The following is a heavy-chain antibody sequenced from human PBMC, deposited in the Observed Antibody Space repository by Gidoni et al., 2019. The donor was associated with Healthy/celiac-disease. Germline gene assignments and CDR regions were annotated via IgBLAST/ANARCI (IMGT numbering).Heavy chain of an antibody. CDR3: AKDQGLDEWFGELSPIH. V-gene: IGHV3-23*01. Sequence: EVQLLESGGGLVQPGGSLRLSCAASGFTFSRYAMSWVRQAPGKGLAWVSAISGSGGSTYYADSVKGRFTISRDNSKNTLYLQMNSLRAEDTAVYYCAKDQGLDEWFGELSPIHWGQGTLVTVSS. D-gene: IGHD3-10*01. J-gene: IGHJ4*02. CDR2: ISGSGGST. CDR1: GFTFSRYA.